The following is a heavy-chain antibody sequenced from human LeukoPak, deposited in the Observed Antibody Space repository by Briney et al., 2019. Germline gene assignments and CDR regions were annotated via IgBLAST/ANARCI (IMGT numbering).Heavy chain of an antibody. J-gene: IGHJ4*02. CDR3: ARDEDTSALSEY. Sequence: GGSLRLSCAGSGISFSSNTMSWVRQAPGRGLEWVSAISNNGGRTDYADSVKGRFTISRDNSKSTLYLHMDSLRAEDTAVYYCARDEDTSALSEYWGQGTLVTVSS. V-gene: IGHV3-23*01. D-gene: IGHD2/OR15-2a*01. CDR1: GISFSSNT. CDR2: ISNNGGRT.